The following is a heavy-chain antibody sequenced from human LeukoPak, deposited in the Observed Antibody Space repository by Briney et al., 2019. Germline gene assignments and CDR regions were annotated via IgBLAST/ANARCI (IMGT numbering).Heavy chain of an antibody. D-gene: IGHD1-26*01. J-gene: IGHJ4*02. CDR3: AKELSGSSYFDY. V-gene: IGHV3-30*18. CDR2: ISSDGRDK. Sequence: PGRSLRVSCAASGFTFSSYGMHWVRQAPGKGLEWVAAISSDGRDKYYADYVEGRFTISRDNSKNTLYLQVSSLRAEDTAVYYCAKELSGSSYFDYWGQGTLVTVSS. CDR1: GFTFSSYG.